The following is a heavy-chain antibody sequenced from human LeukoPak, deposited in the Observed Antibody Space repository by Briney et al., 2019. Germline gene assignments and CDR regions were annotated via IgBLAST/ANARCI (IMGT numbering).Heavy chain of an antibody. J-gene: IGHJ6*03. D-gene: IGHD4-17*01. V-gene: IGHV1-69*05. Sequence: SVKVSCKASGGTFSSYAISWVRQAPGQGLEWMGGIIPIFGTANYSQKYQGRVPITTDESTSTAYMELSSLRSEDTAVYYCARTSDGEDYYYYMDVWGKGTTVTVSS. CDR2: IIPIFGTA. CDR1: GGTFSSYA. CDR3: ARTSDGEDYYYYMDV.